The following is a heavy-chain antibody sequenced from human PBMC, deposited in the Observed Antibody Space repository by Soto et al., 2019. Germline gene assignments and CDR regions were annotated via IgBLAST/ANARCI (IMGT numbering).Heavy chain of an antibody. CDR3: AKAMVRGVIITFALDY. V-gene: IGHV3-23*01. J-gene: IGHJ4*02. CDR1: GFTFSSYA. Sequence: VGSLRLSCAASGFTFSSYAMSWVRQAPGKGLEWVSAISGSGGSTYYADSVKGRFTISRDNSKNTLYLQMNSLRAEDTAVYYCAKAMVRGVIITFALDYWGQGTLVTVSS. D-gene: IGHD3-10*01. CDR2: ISGSGGST.